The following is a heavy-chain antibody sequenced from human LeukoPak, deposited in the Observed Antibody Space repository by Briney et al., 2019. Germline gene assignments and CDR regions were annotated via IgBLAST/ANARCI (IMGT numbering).Heavy chain of an antibody. CDR1: GGSFSGYY. D-gene: IGHD3-16*01. J-gene: IGHJ4*02. V-gene: IGHV4-34*01. CDR3: ASRRGTFN. Sequence: PSETLFLTCAAYGGSFSGYYWSWIRQPPGKGLEWIGEINHSGSTNYNPSLKSRVTISVDTSKNQFSLKLSSVTAADTAVYYCASRRGTFNWGQGTLVTVSS. CDR2: INHSGST.